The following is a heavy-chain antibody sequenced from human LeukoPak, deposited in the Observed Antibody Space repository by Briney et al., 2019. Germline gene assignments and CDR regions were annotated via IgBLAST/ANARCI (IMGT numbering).Heavy chain of an antibody. Sequence: GGSLRLSCAASGFTFSTYSMHWVRQAPGKGLEWVSYINPSSTTIYYADSVKGRFTISRDNAKNSLYLQMNSLRDEDTAVYYCARAQDPTILSYFDYWGQGTLVTVSS. CDR1: GFTFSTYS. V-gene: IGHV3-48*02. CDR2: INPSSTTI. D-gene: IGHD5-24*01. CDR3: ARAQDPTILSYFDY. J-gene: IGHJ4*02.